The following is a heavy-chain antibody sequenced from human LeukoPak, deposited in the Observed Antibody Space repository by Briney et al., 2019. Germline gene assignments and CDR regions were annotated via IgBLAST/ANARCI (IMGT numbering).Heavy chain of an antibody. CDR3: AKPHYYDSSGYYSEYFQH. D-gene: IGHD3-22*01. Sequence: GGSLRLSCAASGFTFSSYVMHWVRQAPGKGLEWVAVISYDGSNKYYADSVKGRFTISRDNSKNTLYLQMNSLRAEDTAVYYCAKPHYYDSSGYYSEYFQHWGRAPWSPSPQ. CDR2: ISYDGSNK. CDR1: GFTFSSYV. J-gene: IGHJ1*01. V-gene: IGHV3-30*18.